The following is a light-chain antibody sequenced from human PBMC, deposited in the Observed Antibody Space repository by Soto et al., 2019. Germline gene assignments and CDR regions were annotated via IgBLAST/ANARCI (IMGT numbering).Light chain of an antibody. CDR1: SNDIGNYNY. CDR2: EVS. J-gene: IGLJ3*02. V-gene: IGLV2-8*01. CDR3: SSYAGSNKLV. Sequence: QSALTQPPSASGSPGQSVTISCTGTSNDIGNYNYVSWYQQHPGKAPKFIIYEVSKRPSGVPDRFSGSKSGDTASLTVSGLQPEDEADYYCSSYAGSNKLVFGGGTKLTV.